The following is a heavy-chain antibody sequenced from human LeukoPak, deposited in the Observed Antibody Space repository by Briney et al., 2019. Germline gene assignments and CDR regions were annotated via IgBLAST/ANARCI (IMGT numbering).Heavy chain of an antibody. CDR3: ARTPYSSGWYDY. CDR1: GFSLSTSGMC. Sequence: SGPALVKPTQTLTLTCTFSGFSLSTSGMCVSWIRQPPGKAREWLALIDWDDDKYYSTSLKSRLTISKDPSKTQVVLTMTNMDPVDTATYYCARTPYSSGWYDYWGQGTLVTVSS. J-gene: IGHJ4*02. V-gene: IGHV2-70*01. D-gene: IGHD6-19*01. CDR2: IDWDDDK.